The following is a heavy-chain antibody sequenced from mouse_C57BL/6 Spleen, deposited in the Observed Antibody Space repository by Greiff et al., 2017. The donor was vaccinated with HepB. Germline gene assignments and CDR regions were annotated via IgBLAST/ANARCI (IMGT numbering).Heavy chain of an antibody. D-gene: IGHD1-1*02. CDR2: INPNNGGT. CDR1: GYTFTDYY. Sequence: VQLQQSGPELVKPGASVKISCKASGYTFTDYYMNWVKQSHGKSLEWIGDINPNNGGTSYNQKFKGKATLTVDKSSSTAYMELRSLTSEDSAVYYCARSLWDYAMDYWGQGTSVTVSS. V-gene: IGHV1-26*01. J-gene: IGHJ4*01. CDR3: ARSLWDYAMDY.